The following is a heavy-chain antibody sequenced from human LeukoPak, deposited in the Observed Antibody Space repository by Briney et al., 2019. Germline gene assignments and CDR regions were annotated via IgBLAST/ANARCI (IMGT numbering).Heavy chain of an antibody. CDR1: GYTLTELS. CDR3: ATGRPAAERGDHDAFDI. V-gene: IGHV1-24*01. CDR2: FDPEDGET. J-gene: IGHJ3*02. Sequence: GASVKVSCKVSGYTLTELSMRWVRQAPGKGLEWMGGFDPEDGETIYAQKFQGRVTMTEDTSTDTAYMELSSLRSEDTAVYYCATGRPAAERGDHDAFDIWGQGTMVTVSS. D-gene: IGHD5-12*01.